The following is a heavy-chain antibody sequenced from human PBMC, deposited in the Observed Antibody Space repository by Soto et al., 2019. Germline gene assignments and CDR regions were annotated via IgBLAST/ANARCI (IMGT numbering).Heavy chain of an antibody. Sequence: SETLSLTCTVSGGSTTSDYWSCIRQPPGEGLEWLGYIFHSLGAKYNPSLGSRGTISLDTSKNQLSLSLRSVTAADTAIYFCVRDLNGSGDYWGQGTLVTVSS. CDR2: IFHSLGA. J-gene: IGHJ4*02. V-gene: IGHV4-59*01. D-gene: IGHD3-10*01. CDR1: GGSTTSDY. CDR3: VRDLNGSGDY.